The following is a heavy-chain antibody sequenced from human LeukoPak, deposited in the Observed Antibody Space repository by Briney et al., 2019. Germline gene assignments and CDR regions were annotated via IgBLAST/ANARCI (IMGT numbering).Heavy chain of an antibody. Sequence: GGSLRLSCAASGFTFSSYWMSWVRQAPGKGLEWVSYISNTGTTIYYADSVKGRFTISRDNAKNSLYLQMNSLRAEDTAAYYCARGGAADYWGQGTLVTVSS. V-gene: IGHV3-48*04. D-gene: IGHD1-26*01. CDR2: ISNTGTTI. CDR1: GFTFSSYW. CDR3: ARGGAADY. J-gene: IGHJ4*02.